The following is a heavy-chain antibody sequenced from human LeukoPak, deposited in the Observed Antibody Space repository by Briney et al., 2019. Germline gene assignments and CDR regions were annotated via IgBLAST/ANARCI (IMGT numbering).Heavy chain of an antibody. CDR3: TRDINWNYGY. Sequence: GASVKVSCKASGGTFSSYAISWVRQAPGQGLEWMGRIIPILGIANYAQKFQGRVTMTRDTSISTAYMELSRLTSDDTAVYYCTRDINWNYGYWGQGTLVTVSS. D-gene: IGHD1-7*01. V-gene: IGHV1-69*04. J-gene: IGHJ4*02. CDR2: IIPILGIA. CDR1: GGTFSSYA.